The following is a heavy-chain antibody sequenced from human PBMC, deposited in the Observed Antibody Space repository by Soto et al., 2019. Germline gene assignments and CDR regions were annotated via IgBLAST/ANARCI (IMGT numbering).Heavy chain of an antibody. D-gene: IGHD3-3*01. V-gene: IGHV4-4*02. CDR2: IHHSGGT. Sequence: QVQLQESGPGLMKPSGTLSLTCAVSGDSISSHDWWSWVRQPPNKGLEWIAEIHHSGGTNYNPSLMSRATISVDNSKNQFSLKLISATAADTAVYYCVRNGYYSLDYWGQGTLVSVSS. J-gene: IGHJ4*02. CDR1: GDSISSHDW. CDR3: VRNGYYSLDY.